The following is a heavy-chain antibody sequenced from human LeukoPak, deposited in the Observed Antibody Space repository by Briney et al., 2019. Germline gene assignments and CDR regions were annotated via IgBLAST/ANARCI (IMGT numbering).Heavy chain of an antibody. J-gene: IGHJ5*02. V-gene: IGHV4-59*08. CDR2: IYYSGST. D-gene: IGHD2-2*01. CDR3: ARQLRVEPALMRGGANWFDP. CDR1: GGSISSYY. Sequence: PSETLSLTCTVSGGSISSYYWSWIRQPPGKGLEWIGYIYYSGSTNYNPSLKSRVTISVDASKNQFSLKLSSVTAADTAVYYCARQLRVEPALMRGGANWFDPWGQGTLVTVSS.